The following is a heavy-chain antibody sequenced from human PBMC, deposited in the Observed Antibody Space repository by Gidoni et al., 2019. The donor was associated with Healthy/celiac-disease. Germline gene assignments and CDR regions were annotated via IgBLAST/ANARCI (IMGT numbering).Heavy chain of an antibody. J-gene: IGHJ6*02. V-gene: IGHV3-53*01. CDR1: GFTVSSNY. CDR3: ARDAPTDDYYYGMDV. Sequence: EVQLVESGGGLIQPGGSLSLSCAASGFTVSSNYMSWVRQAPGKGLEWVSVIYSGGSTYYADSVKGRFTISRDNSKNTLYLQRNSLRAEDTAVYDCARDAPTDDYYYGMDVWGQGTTVTVSS. CDR2: IYSGGST.